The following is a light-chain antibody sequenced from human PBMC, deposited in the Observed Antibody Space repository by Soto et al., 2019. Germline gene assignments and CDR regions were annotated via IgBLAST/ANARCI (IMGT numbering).Light chain of an antibody. V-gene: IGLV2-8*01. CDR1: SDDISTYNY. Sequence: QSALTQPPSASGSPGQTVTISCTGTSDDISTYNYVSWYQQHAGSVPRLIIFEVDKRPSGVPTRFSGSKSGNTASLTISGLRAEDEADYYCSSFVHKNNLIFGGGTKVTVL. CDR3: SSFVHKNNLI. J-gene: IGLJ2*01. CDR2: EVD.